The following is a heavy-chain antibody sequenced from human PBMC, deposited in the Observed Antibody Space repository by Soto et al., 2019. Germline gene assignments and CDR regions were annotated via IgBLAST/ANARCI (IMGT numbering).Heavy chain of an antibody. J-gene: IGHJ4*02. CDR3: ARESYSGYDLGY. CDR1: GFTFSSYS. D-gene: IGHD5-12*01. V-gene: IGHV3-21*01. Sequence: EVQLVESGGGLVKPGGSLRLSCASSGFTFSSYSMNWFRQAPGKGLEWVSSISSSSSYIYYADSVKGRFTISRDNAKNSLYLQMNSLRAEDTAVYYCARESYSGYDLGYWGQGTLVTVSS. CDR2: ISSSSSYI.